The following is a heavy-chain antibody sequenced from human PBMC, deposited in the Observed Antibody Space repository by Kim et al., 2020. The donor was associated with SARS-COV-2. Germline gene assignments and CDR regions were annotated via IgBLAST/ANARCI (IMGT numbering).Heavy chain of an antibody. Sequence: GGSLRLSCAASGFTFSSYWMHWVRQAPGKGLVWVSRINSDGSSTSYADSVKGRFTISRDNAKNTLYLQMNSLRAEDTAVYYCARDRFDCSGGSCYLLAFDIWGQGTMVTVSS. V-gene: IGHV3-74*01. J-gene: IGHJ3*02. D-gene: IGHD2-15*01. CDR3: ARDRFDCSGGSCYLLAFDI. CDR1: GFTFSSYW. CDR2: INSDGSST.